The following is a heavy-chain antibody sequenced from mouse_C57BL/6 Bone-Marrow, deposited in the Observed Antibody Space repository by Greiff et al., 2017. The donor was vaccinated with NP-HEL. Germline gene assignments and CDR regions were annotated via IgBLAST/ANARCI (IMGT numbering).Heavy chain of an antibody. D-gene: IGHD4-1*01. J-gene: IGHJ3*01. V-gene: IGHV5-15*01. Sequence: DVHLVESGGGLVQPGGSLKLSCAASGFTFSDYGMAWVRQAPRKGPEWVAFISNLAYSIYYADTVTGRFTISRENAKNTLYLEMSSLRAEDTAMYYCARQELGLWFAYWGQGTLVTVSA. CDR3: ARQELGLWFAY. CDR1: GFTFSDYG. CDR2: ISNLAYSI.